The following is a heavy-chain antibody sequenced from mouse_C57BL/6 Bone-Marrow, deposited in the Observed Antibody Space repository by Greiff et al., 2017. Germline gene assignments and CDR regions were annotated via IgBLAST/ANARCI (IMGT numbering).Heavy chain of an antibody. J-gene: IGHJ2*01. V-gene: IGHV14-4*01. CDR3: TCNYDDY. Sequence: EVQLQQSGAELVRPGASVKLSCTASGFNIKDDYMHWVKQRPEQGLEWIGWIDPENGDTEYASKFQGKATITADTYSNTAYLQLSSLTSEDTAVYYCTCNYDDYWGQGTTLTVSS. CDR1: GFNIKDDY. CDR2: IDPENGDT.